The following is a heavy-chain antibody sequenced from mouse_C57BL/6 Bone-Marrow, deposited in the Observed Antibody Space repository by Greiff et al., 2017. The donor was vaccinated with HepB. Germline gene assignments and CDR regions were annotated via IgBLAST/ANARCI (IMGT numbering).Heavy chain of an antibody. D-gene: IGHD2-3*01. CDR3: ARLDGYVYAY. V-gene: IGHV1-42*01. Sequence: VQLQQSGPELVKPGASVKISCKASGYSFTGYYMNWVKQSPEKSLEWIGEINPSTGGTTYNQKFKAKATLTVDKSSSTAYMQLKSLTSEDSAVYYCARLDGYVYAYWGQGTLVTVSA. CDR2: INPSTGGT. CDR1: GYSFTGYY. J-gene: IGHJ3*01.